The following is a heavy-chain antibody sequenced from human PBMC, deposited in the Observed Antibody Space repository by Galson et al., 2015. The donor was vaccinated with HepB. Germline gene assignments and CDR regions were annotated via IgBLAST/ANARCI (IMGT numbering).Heavy chain of an antibody. J-gene: IGHJ4*02. D-gene: IGHD6-25*01. CDR2: ISGNGDST. V-gene: IGHV3-23*01. CDR1: GFAFDTHA. Sequence: SLRLSCAASGFAFDTHAMSWVRQAPGRGLEWISGISGNGDSTFYADSVKGRFTISRDNSKNTVFLQMSSLRAEDTAIYYCARGWRGTYLSEGFDYWGQGTLVTVSS. CDR3: ARGWRGTYLSEGFDY.